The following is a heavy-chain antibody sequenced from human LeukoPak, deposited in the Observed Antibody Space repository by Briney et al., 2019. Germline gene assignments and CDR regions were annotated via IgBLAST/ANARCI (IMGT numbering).Heavy chain of an antibody. J-gene: IGHJ4*02. Sequence: PGGALRLSCAASGFTFSSYGMSWVRQAPGKGLEWVSGINNSGGRTEYADSVKGRFTISRDNSKSTQYLQMNSLTAEDTTAWYWRRRFPLMRATLQYFFDYWGQGTLVTVSS. CDR2: INNSGGRT. V-gene: IGHV3-23*01. CDR1: GFTFSSYG. CDR3: RRRFPLMRATLQYFFDY. D-gene: IGHD1-26*01.